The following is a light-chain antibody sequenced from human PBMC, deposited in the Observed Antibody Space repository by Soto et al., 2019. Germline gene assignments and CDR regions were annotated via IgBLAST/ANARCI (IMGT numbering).Light chain of an antibody. V-gene: IGKV1-9*01. J-gene: IGKJ4*01. CDR2: DAS. Sequence: DIQLTQSPSFLSASVGDRVTITCRASQGISSYLAWDQQRPGKAPTLLIYDASTLQGGVPSRFSGSGSGTELTLTIRSLQPEDVATYYCQQINGLPVTFGGGTKGEIK. CDR1: QGISSY. CDR3: QQINGLPVT.